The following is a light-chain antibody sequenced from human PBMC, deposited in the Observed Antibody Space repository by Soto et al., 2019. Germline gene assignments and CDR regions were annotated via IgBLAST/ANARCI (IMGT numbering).Light chain of an antibody. Sequence: DIQMTQSPSSLSASVGDRVTITCRASQTISTYLNWYQQKPGKAPRLLIYDASSLLSGVPSRFSGSGSGTDFTLTISRLEPEDFAVYYCQHYGGSPLTFGGGTKVEI. J-gene: IGKJ4*01. V-gene: IGKV1-39*01. CDR2: DAS. CDR1: QTISTY. CDR3: QHYGGSPLT.